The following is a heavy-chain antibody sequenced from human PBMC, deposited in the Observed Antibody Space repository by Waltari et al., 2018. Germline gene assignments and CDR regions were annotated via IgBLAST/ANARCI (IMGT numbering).Heavy chain of an antibody. CDR2: VYWDDDK. CDR1: GFSIPTPGAG. Sequence: QITLKESGLTLVKPTQTLNLTRSFSGFSIPTPGAGVAWSRQPPGRALEWLALVYWDDDKRYSPFFKNRLTITKDTFKNQVVLTVTNMDPVDTATYYCVHRQPGPRAYNYDTKGYYFNYWGQGSLVTVSS. CDR3: VHRQPGPRAYNYDTKGYYFNY. V-gene: IGHV2-5*02. D-gene: IGHD3-22*01. J-gene: IGHJ4*02.